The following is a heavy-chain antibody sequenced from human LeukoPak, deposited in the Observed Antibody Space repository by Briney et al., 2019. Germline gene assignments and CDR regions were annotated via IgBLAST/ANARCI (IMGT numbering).Heavy chain of an antibody. CDR3: AKDYGSGSYESPNYKYYYYYGMDV. CDR1: GFTFDDYA. D-gene: IGHD3-10*01. CDR2: ISWNSGTI. J-gene: IGHJ6*02. Sequence: PGRSLRLSCAASGFTFDDYAMHWVRQAPGKGLEWVSGISWNSGTIGYGDSVKGRFTISRDNAKNSLYLQMNSLRAEDTALYYCAKDYGSGSYESPNYKYYYYYGMDVWGQGTTVTVSS. V-gene: IGHV3-9*01.